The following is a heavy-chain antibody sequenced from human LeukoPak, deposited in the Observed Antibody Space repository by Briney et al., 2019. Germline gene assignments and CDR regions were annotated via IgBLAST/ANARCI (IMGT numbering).Heavy chain of an antibody. D-gene: IGHD2-15*01. CDR3: ARGSVGRGTTQSSFDY. J-gene: IGHJ4*02. CDR1: GGTFSSYA. CDR2: IIPILGIA. V-gene: IGHV1-69*04. Sequence: SVKVSCKASGGTFSSYAISWVRRAPGQGLEWMGRIIPILGIANYAQKFQGRVTITADKSTSTAYMELSSLRSEDTAVYYCARGSVGRGTTQSSFDYWGQGTLVTVSS.